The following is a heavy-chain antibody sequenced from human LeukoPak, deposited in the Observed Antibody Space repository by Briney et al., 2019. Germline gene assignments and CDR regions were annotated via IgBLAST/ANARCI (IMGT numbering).Heavy chain of an antibody. CDR2: INHSGST. J-gene: IGHJ5*02. CDR3: ASVSSSAYNWFDP. Sequence: SETLSLTCAVYGGSFSDYYWSWIRQPPGKGLEWIGEINHSGSTNYNPSLKSRVTISVDTSKNQFSLKLSSVTAADTAVYYCASVSSSAYNWFDPWGQGTLVTVSS. V-gene: IGHV4-34*01. D-gene: IGHD6-13*01. CDR1: GGSFSDYY.